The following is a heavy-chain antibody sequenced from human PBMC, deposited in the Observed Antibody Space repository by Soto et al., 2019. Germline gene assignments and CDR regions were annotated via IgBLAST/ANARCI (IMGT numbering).Heavy chain of an antibody. D-gene: IGHD6-13*01. J-gene: IGHJ4*02. CDR2: VYNSGST. Sequence: LCLTCPVSGGSISSNYWTWIRQPPGQGLEWIGYVYNSGSTNYNPSLKSRVTISEDTSKSQFSLKVNSMTAADTAVYYCARYRREAVAGYTLDNWGQGMLVTVS. CDR1: GGSISSNY. CDR3: ARYRREAVAGYTLDN. V-gene: IGHV4-59*01.